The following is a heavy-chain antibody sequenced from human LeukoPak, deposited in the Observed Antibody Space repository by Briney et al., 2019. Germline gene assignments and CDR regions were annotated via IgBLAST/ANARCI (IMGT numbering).Heavy chain of an antibody. J-gene: IGHJ4*02. Sequence: PGGSLRLSCAASGFTFSGYGMSWVRQAPGKGLEWVSGISGRGDNTDYADSVEGRFTISRDNSKNTLYLQMNSLRAEDTAVYYCAKDVAVAVSVSDYWGQGTLVTVSS. D-gene: IGHD6-19*01. CDR1: GFTFSGYG. V-gene: IGHV3-23*01. CDR2: ISGRGDNT. CDR3: AKDVAVAVSVSDY.